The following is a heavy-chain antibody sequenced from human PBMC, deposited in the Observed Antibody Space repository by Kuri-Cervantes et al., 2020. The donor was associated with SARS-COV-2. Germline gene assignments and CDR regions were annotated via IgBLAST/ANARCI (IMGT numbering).Heavy chain of an antibody. Sequence: GGSLRLSCAASGFTFSSYSMNWVRQAPGKGLEWVSYISSSSSTIYYADSVKGRFTISRDNSKNTLYLQMNSLGAEDTAVYYCAKSHGRIVPAATTAFDIWGQGTMVTVSS. CDR2: ISSSSSTI. CDR1: GFTFSSYS. J-gene: IGHJ3*02. CDR3: AKSHGRIVPAATTAFDI. V-gene: IGHV3-48*01. D-gene: IGHD2-2*01.